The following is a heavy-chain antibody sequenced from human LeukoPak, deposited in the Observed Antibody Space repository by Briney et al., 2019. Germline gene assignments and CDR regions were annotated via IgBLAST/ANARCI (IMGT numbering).Heavy chain of an antibody. CDR3: AHIPPPSGITMVRGVISFDY. J-gene: IGHJ4*02. Sequence: SGPTLVKPTQTLTLTCTFSGFSLSTSGVDVGWIRQPPGKALEWLALIYWDDDKRYSPSLKSRLTITKDTSKNQVVLTMTNMDPVDTATYYCAHIPPPSGITMVRGVISFDYWGQGTLVTVSS. CDR1: GFSLSTSGVD. V-gene: IGHV2-5*02. CDR2: IYWDDDK. D-gene: IGHD3-10*01.